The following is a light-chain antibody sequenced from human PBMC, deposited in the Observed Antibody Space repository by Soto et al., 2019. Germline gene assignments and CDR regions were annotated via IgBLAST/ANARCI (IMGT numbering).Light chain of an antibody. V-gene: IGKV1-6*01. CDR3: LQDYNYPWT. J-gene: IGKJ1*01. CDR2: AAS. CDR1: QGIRND. Sequence: ALQMTQSPSSLSASLGDRVSITCRASQGIRNDLGWYQQKPGKAPKLLIYAASSLQSGVPSRFSGSGSGTDFTLTISSLQPEDFATYYCLQDYNYPWTFGQGTKVDIK.